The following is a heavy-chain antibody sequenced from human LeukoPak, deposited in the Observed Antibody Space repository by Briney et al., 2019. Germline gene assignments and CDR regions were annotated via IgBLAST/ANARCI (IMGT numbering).Heavy chain of an antibody. D-gene: IGHD3-22*01. V-gene: IGHV4-34*01. CDR1: GESLSGYY. CDR2: INHSGST. J-gene: IGHJ4*02. Sequence: SETLSLTCAVYGESLSGYYWGWIRQPPGKVLEWIGEINHSGSTNYNPSLKSRATISVDTSKNQFPLKVSCVTGADTAVYYCARCRFQYYYDGRGYCYWFDYWGQGTLVTVSS. CDR3: ARCRFQYYYDGRGYCYWFDY.